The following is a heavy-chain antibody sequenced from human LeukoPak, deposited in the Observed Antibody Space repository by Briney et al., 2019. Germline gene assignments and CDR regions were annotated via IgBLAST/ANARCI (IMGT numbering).Heavy chain of an antibody. CDR2: INSDGSST. CDR1: GFTFSSYW. J-gene: IGHJ6*02. Sequence: GGSLRLSCAASGFTFSSYWMHWVRQAPGKGLVWVSRINSDGSSTSYADSVKGRFTISRDNAKNTLYLQMNSLRAEDTAVYYCARDGTYYDFWSGEYGMDVWGQGTTVTASS. D-gene: IGHD3-3*01. V-gene: IGHV3-74*01. CDR3: ARDGTYYDFWSGEYGMDV.